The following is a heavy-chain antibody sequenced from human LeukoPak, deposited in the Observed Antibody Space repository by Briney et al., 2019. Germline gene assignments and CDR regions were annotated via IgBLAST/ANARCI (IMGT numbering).Heavy chain of an antibody. CDR3: AKYVVAASTYYFDY. V-gene: IGHV3-23*01. CDR1: GFTYSTYW. Sequence: GGSLRLSCAASGFTYSTYWMIWVRQAPGKGLEWVSTITSGGSTYYPDSVKGRITISRDNSKNTLYLQMNSLTADDTAVYYCAKYVVAASTYYFDYWGQGTLVTVSS. D-gene: IGHD2-15*01. CDR2: ITSGGST. J-gene: IGHJ4*02.